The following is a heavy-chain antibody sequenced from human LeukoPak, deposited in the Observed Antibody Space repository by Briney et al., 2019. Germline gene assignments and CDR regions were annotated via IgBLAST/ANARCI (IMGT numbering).Heavy chain of an antibody. CDR1: GFTFSSYE. J-gene: IGHJ4*02. CDR2: ITSSGTTI. V-gene: IGHV3-48*03. Sequence: GGSLRLSCAASGFTFSSYEMNWVRQAPGKGLEWISYITSSGTTIYYADSVKGRFTISRDNAKNSLYLQMNSLRAEDTALYYCAKDTAYYDFWSGYYQTGVFDYWGQGTLVTVSS. D-gene: IGHD3-3*01. CDR3: AKDTAYYDFWSGYYQTGVFDY.